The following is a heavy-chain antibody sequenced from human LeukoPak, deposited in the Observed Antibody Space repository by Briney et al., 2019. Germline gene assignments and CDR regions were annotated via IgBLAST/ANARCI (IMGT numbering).Heavy chain of an antibody. Sequence: GRSLRLSCAASGFTFSSYGMHWVRQAPGKGLEWVAVIWYDGSNKYYADSVKGRFTISRDNSKNTLYLQMNSLRAEDTAVYYCARDYDSSGYHTVDYWGQGTLVTVSS. D-gene: IGHD3-22*01. J-gene: IGHJ4*02. CDR1: GFTFSSYG. V-gene: IGHV3-33*01. CDR3: ARDYDSSGYHTVDY. CDR2: IWYDGSNK.